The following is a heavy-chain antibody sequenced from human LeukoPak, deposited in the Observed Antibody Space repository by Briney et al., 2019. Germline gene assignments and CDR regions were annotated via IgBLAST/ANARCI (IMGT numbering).Heavy chain of an antibody. J-gene: IGHJ4*02. CDR1: GGSFSGYY. Sequence: KSSETLSLTCAVYGGSFSGYYWSWIRQPPGKGLEWIGYIYYSGSTYYNPSLKSRVTISVDTSKNQFSLKLSSVTAADTAVYYCARERRKRWLQPIDYWGQGTLVTVSS. V-gene: IGHV4-34*01. CDR3: ARERRKRWLQPIDY. D-gene: IGHD5-24*01. CDR2: IYYSGST.